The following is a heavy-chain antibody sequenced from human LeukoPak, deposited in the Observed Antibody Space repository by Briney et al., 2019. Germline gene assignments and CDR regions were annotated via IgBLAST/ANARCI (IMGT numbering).Heavy chain of an antibody. J-gene: IGHJ4*02. CDR1: GFTFSNYA. CDR3: AKGLLYCSGGSCFNY. Sequence: GGSLRLSCAASGFTFSNYAMSWVRQAPGKGLEWVSAISGSGGSTYYADSVKGRFTISRDNSKNTLYLQMNSLRAEDTAVYYCAKGLLYCSGGSCFNYWGQGTLVTVSS. V-gene: IGHV3-23*01. D-gene: IGHD2-15*01. CDR2: ISGSGGST.